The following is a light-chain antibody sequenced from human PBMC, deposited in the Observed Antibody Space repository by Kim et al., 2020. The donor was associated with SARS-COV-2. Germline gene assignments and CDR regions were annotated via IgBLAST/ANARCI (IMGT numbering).Light chain of an antibody. Sequence: GQMVTISCSGSSSNIGKNYVYWYQQLAGAPPKLLIYSPFRRPSGVPDRISASKYDTSASLAIGGLRSEDEATYYCSVWDDSMRAVLFGGGTQLTVL. CDR3: SVWDDSMRAVL. CDR2: SPF. CDR1: SSNIGKNY. V-gene: IGLV1-47*02. J-gene: IGLJ2*01.